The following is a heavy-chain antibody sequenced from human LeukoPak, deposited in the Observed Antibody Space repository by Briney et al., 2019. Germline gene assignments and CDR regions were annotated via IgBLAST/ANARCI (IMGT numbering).Heavy chain of an antibody. D-gene: IGHD5-12*01. CDR2: IYYSGST. Sequence: SETLSLTCTVSGGSISSSSYYWGWIRQPPGKGLEWIGSIYYSGSTYYNPSLKSRVTISVDTSKNQFSLKLSSVTAADTAVYYCARERATIPGFDYWGQGTLVTVSS. J-gene: IGHJ4*02. V-gene: IGHV4-39*07. CDR3: ARERATIPGFDY. CDR1: GGSISSSSYY.